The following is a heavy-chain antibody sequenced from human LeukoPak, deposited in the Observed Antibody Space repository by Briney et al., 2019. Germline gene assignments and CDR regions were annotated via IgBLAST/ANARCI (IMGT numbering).Heavy chain of an antibody. D-gene: IGHD4-23*01. CDR2: IYYSGST. CDR3: ASYGGNSGFDY. Sequence: KASETLSLTCTVSGGSISSSSYYWGWIRQPPGKGLEWIGYIYYSGSTNYNPSLKSRVTISVDTSKNQFSLKLSSVTAADTAVYYCASYGGNSGFDYWGQGTLVTVSS. J-gene: IGHJ4*02. CDR1: GGSISSSSYY. V-gene: IGHV4-61*05.